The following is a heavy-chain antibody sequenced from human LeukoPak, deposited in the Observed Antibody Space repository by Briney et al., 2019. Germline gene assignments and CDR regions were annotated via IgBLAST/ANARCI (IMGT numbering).Heavy chain of an antibody. Sequence: KTSETLSLTCTVSGGSISSHYWSWIRQPPGKGLEWIGYIYYSGSTNYNPSLKSRVTISVDTSKNQFSLKLSSVTAADTAVYYCARIGYSGYASHWFDPWGLGTLVTVSS. CDR2: IYYSGST. CDR3: ARIGYSGYASHWFDP. V-gene: IGHV4-59*11. J-gene: IGHJ5*02. CDR1: GGSISSHY. D-gene: IGHD5-12*01.